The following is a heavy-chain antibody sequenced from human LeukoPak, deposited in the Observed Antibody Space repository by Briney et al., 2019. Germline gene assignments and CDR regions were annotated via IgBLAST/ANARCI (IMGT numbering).Heavy chain of an antibody. Sequence: PSETLSLTCTVSGGSISSYYWSWIRQPPGKGLEWIGYISYSWNSNYNPSLKSRVTISVDTSKNQFSLKLSSVTDADTAVYYCARQGGYIAPLALWGQGTLVTISS. CDR1: GGSISSYY. CDR3: ARQGGYIAPLAL. CDR2: ISYSWNS. V-gene: IGHV4-59*08. J-gene: IGHJ4*02. D-gene: IGHD6-13*01.